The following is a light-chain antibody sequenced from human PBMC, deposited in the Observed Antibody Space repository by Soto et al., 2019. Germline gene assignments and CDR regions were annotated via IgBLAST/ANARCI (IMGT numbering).Light chain of an antibody. Sequence: EIVMTQSPVALSVSPGESAALSCRASQSVGRNFAWYQQRPGQAPRVLIYGTSTRATGVPARFSGSGSGTDFTLTISSLQSEDFGVYYCQQYNQWPYTFGQGTRLEIK. J-gene: IGKJ2*01. CDR1: QSVGRN. V-gene: IGKV3-15*01. CDR3: QQYNQWPYT. CDR2: GTS.